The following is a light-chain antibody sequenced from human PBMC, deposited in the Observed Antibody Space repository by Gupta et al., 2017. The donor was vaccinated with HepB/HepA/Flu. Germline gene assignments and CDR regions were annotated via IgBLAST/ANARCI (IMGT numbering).Light chain of an antibody. Sequence: IPMTPSPSSLSASVGDRVTITCRASQSISSYLNWYQQKPGKAPKLLIYAASSLQSGVPSRFSGSGSGTDFTLTISSLQPEDVATYYCQQSYSTPYTFGQGTKLEIK. J-gene: IGKJ2*01. V-gene: IGKV1-39*01. CDR3: QQSYSTPYT. CDR1: QSISSY. CDR2: AAS.